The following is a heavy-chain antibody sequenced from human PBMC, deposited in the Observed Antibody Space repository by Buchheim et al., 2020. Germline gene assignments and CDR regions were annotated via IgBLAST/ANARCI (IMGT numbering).Heavy chain of an antibody. D-gene: IGHD2-2*01. J-gene: IGHJ4*02. V-gene: IGHV5-10-1*03. CDR2: IDPSNSNT. CDR3: ARPLGYCSRTTCPAFDY. Sequence: EVQLVQSGAEVKKPGESLRISCKGSGYSFTTYWISWLRQMPGKGLEWMGRIDPSNSNTNYSPSFQGHVTMSADKSISTAYLQWSSLEASDTAMYYCARPLGYCSRTTCPAFDYWGQGTL. CDR1: GYSFTTYW.